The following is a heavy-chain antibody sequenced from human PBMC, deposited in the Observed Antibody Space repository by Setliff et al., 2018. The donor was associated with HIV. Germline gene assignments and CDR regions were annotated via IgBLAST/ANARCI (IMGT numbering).Heavy chain of an antibody. J-gene: IGHJ3*02. CDR2: IYTNGRT. V-gene: IGHV4-61*09. Sequence: KPSETLSLSCTVSGDSISRDFYYWNWIRQPAGKGLEWIGHIYTNGRTHYNPSLKSRVTISMDTSKNQFSLKLSSVTAADTAVYYCARNDAFDIWGQGTLVT. CDR1: GDSISRDFYY. CDR3: ARNDAFDI.